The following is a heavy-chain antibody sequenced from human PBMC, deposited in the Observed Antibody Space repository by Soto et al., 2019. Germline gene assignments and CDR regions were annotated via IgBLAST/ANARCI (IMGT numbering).Heavy chain of an antibody. J-gene: IGHJ6*02. D-gene: IGHD2-15*01. V-gene: IGHV3-33*01. CDR2: IWYDGSNK. CDR3: ARDCSGGSCYSSWGYYYGMDV. Sequence: GSLRLSCAASGFTFSSYGMHWVRQAPGKGLEWVAVIWYDGSNKYYADSVKGRFTISRDNSKNTLYLQMNSLRAEDTAVYYCARDCSGGSCYSSWGYYYGMDVWGQGTTVTVSS. CDR1: GFTFSSYG.